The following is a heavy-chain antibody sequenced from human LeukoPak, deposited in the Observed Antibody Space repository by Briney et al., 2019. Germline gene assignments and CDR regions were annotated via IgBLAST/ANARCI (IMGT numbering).Heavy chain of an antibody. CDR2: ISGGGGSI. D-gene: IGHD6-13*01. V-gene: IGHV3-23*01. J-gene: IGHJ4*02. CDR3: ARVIRAAPGKGYFDY. CDR1: GFIFSTYA. Sequence: GGSLRLSCATSGFIFSTYALSWVRQAPGKGLEWASSISGGGGSIYHADSVKGRFTISRDSSKNTLYLQMNRLRAEDTAIYYCARVIRAAPGKGYFDYWGQGTLVTVSS.